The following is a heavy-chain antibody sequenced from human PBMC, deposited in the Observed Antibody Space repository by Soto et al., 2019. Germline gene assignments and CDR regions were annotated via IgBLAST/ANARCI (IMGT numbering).Heavy chain of an antibody. J-gene: IGHJ4*02. Sequence: EVQLVESGGGLVQPGGSLRLSCAASRFTFSKYWMSWVRQAPGKGPEWVANISPAGSEKFYVGSVKGRFTISRDNAENSLFLQMNSLSAEDTAVYYCARDQGYLDYWGQGAPVTVSS. CDR1: RFTFSKYW. D-gene: IGHD3-16*02. V-gene: IGHV3-7*01. CDR2: ISPAGSEK. CDR3: ARDQGYLDY.